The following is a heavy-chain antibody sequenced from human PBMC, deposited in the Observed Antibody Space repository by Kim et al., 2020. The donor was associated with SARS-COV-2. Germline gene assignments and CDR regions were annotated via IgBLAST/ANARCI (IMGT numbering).Heavy chain of an antibody. J-gene: IGHJ4*02. CDR3: ARVSGSRGWGADY. Sequence: YADSVKGRFTSSRDNAKNSLYLQMNSLRAEDTAVYYCARVSGSRGWGADYWGQGTLVTVSS. V-gene: IGHV3-11*04. D-gene: IGHD1-26*01.